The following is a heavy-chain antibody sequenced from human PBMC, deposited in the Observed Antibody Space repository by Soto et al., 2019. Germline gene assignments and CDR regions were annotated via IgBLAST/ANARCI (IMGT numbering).Heavy chain of an antibody. D-gene: IGHD3-10*01. Sequence: GGSLRLSCAASGFTFSSYAMSWVRQAPGKGLEWVSAISGSGGSTYYADSVKGRFTISRDNSKNTLYLQMNSLRAEDTAVYYCAKDLYPPPVMVRGVIKHFNWFDPWGQGTLVTVSS. V-gene: IGHV3-23*01. CDR3: AKDLYPPPVMVRGVIKHFNWFDP. CDR1: GFTFSSYA. CDR2: ISGSGGST. J-gene: IGHJ5*02.